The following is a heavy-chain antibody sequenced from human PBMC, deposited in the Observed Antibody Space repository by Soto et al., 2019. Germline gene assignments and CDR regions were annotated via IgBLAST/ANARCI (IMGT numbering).Heavy chain of an antibody. CDR2: ISPTGST. V-gene: IGHV4-31*03. CDR3: AREYTYGSNFFDC. Sequence: QVQLQESGPGLVKPSQTLSLTCTVSGGAISSAAYYWSWIRQHPVKGLEWIGYISPTGSTYFTPSLKSRVIISADTSKNQFSLTWTSGTAADTAVYYCAREYTYGSNFFDCWGQGAMVTVSS. CDR1: GGAISSAAYY. J-gene: IGHJ4*02. D-gene: IGHD5-18*01.